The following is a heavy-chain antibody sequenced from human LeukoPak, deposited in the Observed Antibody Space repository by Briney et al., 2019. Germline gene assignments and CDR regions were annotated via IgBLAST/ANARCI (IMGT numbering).Heavy chain of an antibody. Sequence: PGGSLRLSCAASGFTFSSYAMSWVPQAPGKGLEWFSAICGSGGITYYADSVKGRFTISRDNSKNTLYLQRNSLRAEDTAVYYCAKGDSSSWYLDAFDIWGQGTMVTVSS. CDR2: ICGSGGIT. CDR3: AKGDSSSWYLDAFDI. D-gene: IGHD6-13*01. CDR1: GFTFSSYA. V-gene: IGHV3-23*01. J-gene: IGHJ3*02.